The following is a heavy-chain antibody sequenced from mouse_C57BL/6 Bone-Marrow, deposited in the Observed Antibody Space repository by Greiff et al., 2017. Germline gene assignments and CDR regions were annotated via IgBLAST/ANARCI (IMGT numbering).Heavy chain of an antibody. D-gene: IGHD4-1*02. CDR1: GFSFNTYA. CDR2: IRSKSNNYAT. Sequence: VQLQQSGGGLVQPKGSLKLSCAASGFSFNTYAMNWVRQAPGKGLEWVARIRSKSNNYATYYADSVKDRFTISRDDSESMLYLQMNNVKTEDTAMYYCVSLNWDGDWYFDVWGTGTTVTVSS. V-gene: IGHV10-1*01. CDR3: VSLNWDGDWYFDV. J-gene: IGHJ1*03.